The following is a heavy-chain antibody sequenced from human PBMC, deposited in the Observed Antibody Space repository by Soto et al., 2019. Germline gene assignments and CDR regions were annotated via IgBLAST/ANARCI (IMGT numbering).Heavy chain of an antibody. D-gene: IGHD3-10*01. CDR3: ARRGRYYGSGSYLYWFDP. V-gene: IGHV4-34*01. CDR1: GGSFSGYY. CDR2: INHSGST. Sequence: SETLSLTCAVYGGSFSGYYWSWIRQPPGKGLEWIGEINHSGSTNYNPSLKSRVTISVDTSKNQFSLKLSSVTAADTAVYYCARRGRYYGSGSYLYWFDPWGQGTLVTVSS. J-gene: IGHJ5*02.